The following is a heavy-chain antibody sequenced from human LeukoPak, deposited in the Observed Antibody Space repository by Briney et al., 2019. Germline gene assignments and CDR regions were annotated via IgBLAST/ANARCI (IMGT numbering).Heavy chain of an antibody. CDR1: RGSVSSGTYD. CDR3: TAEKNGSPHY. J-gene: IGHJ4*02. V-gene: IGHV4-39*07. Sequence: ASETLSLTCTVSRGSVSSGTYDWSWVRQPPGKGLEWIASIYYTGSTYYNPSLKSRVTISLDMSKNEFFLTMTSVTAADTAVYFCTAEKNGSPHYWGQGTQVTVSS. D-gene: IGHD2-8*01. CDR2: IYYTGST.